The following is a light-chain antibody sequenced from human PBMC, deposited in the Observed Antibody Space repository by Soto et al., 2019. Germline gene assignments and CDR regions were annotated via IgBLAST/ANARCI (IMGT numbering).Light chain of an antibody. CDR3: ISYTDRQSYL. Sequence: QSVLTQPASVSGSPGQSITISCTGSRSDVGGYNYVSWYQQLPGKAPKVMIYEVSRRPSGVSNRFSGSKSGNTASLTISGLQTEDEADYYCISYTDRQSYLFGTGTKVTVL. CDR2: EVS. CDR1: RSDVGGYNY. V-gene: IGLV2-14*01. J-gene: IGLJ1*01.